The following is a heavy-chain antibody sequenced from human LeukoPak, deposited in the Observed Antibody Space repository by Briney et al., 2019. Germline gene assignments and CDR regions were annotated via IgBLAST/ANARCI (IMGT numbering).Heavy chain of an antibody. CDR1: GFTFDDYA. CDR2: INWNSGSI. J-gene: IGHJ3*02. CDR3: AKDMMAIVGGTTSAFDM. V-gene: IGHV3-9*01. Sequence: GGSLRLSCAASGFTFDDYAMHWVRQAPGKGLEWISGINWNSGSIDYAESVKGRFTISRDNAKNSLYLQMNSLRAEDTALYYCAKDMMAIVGGTTSAFDMWGQGTMVTVSS. D-gene: IGHD1-26*01.